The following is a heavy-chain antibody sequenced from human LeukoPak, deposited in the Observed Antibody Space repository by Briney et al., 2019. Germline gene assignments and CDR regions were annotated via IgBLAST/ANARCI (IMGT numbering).Heavy chain of an antibody. D-gene: IGHD1-26*01. Sequence: TGGSLRLSCASSGFTFSSYAMSWVRQAPGKGLKWVSAISGSGGSTYYADSVKGRFTISRDNSKNTLYLQMNSLRAEDTAVYYCAKGPEVYSANAIVYWGQGTLVTVSS. CDR3: AKGPEVYSANAIVY. CDR2: ISGSGGST. CDR1: GFTFSSYA. V-gene: IGHV3-23*01. J-gene: IGHJ4*02.